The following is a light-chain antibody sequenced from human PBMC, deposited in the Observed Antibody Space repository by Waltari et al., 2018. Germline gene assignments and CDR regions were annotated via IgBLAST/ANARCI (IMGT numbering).Light chain of an antibody. V-gene: IGLV4-69*01. J-gene: IGLJ3*02. CDR2: VNSEGSH. CDR3: QTWGTGTVV. CDR1: SGHSRHA. Sequence: QVVLTQSPSASASLGASVKLTCTLTSGHSRHAIAWHQHQPNKGPRYLMTVNSEGSHNKGDGIPDRFSGSSSGAEPHRTISSLQSDDEADYYCQTWGTGTVVFGGGTKLTVL.